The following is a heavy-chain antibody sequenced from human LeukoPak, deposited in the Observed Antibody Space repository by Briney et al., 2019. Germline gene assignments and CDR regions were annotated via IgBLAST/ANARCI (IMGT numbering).Heavy chain of an antibody. J-gene: IGHJ4*02. Sequence: GGSLRLSCAASGFTFSGYSMNWVRQAPGKGLEWVSSISGSSTYIYDADSLKGRFTISRDNAKNSLYLQMNSLRAEDTAVYYCARSLGIGPHYFDNWGQGTLVTVSS. D-gene: IGHD3-16*01. CDR2: ISGSSTYI. CDR1: GFTFSGYS. CDR3: ARSLGIGPHYFDN. V-gene: IGHV3-21*01.